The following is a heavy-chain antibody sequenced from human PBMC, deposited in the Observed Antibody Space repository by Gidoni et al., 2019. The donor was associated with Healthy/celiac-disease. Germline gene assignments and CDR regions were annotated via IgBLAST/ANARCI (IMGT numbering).Heavy chain of an antibody. CDR2: MDPNSGNT. D-gene: IGHD3-22*01. CDR3: ARGDSSGPGGGY. CDR1: GYTFPSYD. Sequence: QVQLVQSGAEVKKPGASVKVSCKASGYTFPSYDINWVRQATGQGLEWMGWMDPNSGNTGYAQKFQGRVTMTRNTSISTADMELGSVRSEDTAVYYCARGDSSGPGGGYWGQGTLVTVSS. V-gene: IGHV1-8*01. J-gene: IGHJ4*02.